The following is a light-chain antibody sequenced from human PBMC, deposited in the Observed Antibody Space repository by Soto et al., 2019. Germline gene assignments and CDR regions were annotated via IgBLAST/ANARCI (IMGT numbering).Light chain of an antibody. J-gene: IGLJ3*02. CDR3: QSYDSSLCGSKGV. CDR1: SSDIGAGYD. Sequence: QSVLTQPPSMSGAPGQRVTISCTGSSSDIGAGYDVHWYQQSPGTAPKLLIYSNINRPSGVPDRFSGSKSGTSASLAITGLQAEDEADYYCQSYDSSLCGSKGVFGGGTKLTVL. V-gene: IGLV1-40*01. CDR2: SNI.